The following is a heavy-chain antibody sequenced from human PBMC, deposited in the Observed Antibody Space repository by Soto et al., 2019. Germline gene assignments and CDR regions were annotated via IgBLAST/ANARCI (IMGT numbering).Heavy chain of an antibody. CDR2: INHSGST. CDR1: GGSFSGYY. V-gene: IGHV4-34*01. D-gene: IGHD3-9*01. CDR3: ARGIHVLRYFEASARDYGMDV. J-gene: IGHJ6*02. Sequence: SETLSLTCAVYGGSFSGYYWSWIRQPPGKGLEWTGEINHSGSTNYNPSLKSRVTISVDTSKNQFSLKLSSVTAADTAVYYCARGIHVLRYFEASARDYGMDVWGQGTTVTVSS.